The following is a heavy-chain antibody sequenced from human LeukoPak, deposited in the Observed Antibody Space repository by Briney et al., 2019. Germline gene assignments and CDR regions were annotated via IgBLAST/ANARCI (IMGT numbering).Heavy chain of an antibody. CDR2: ISNEGRVQ. J-gene: IGHJ3*02. CDR1: GFTFSDYG. V-gene: IGHV3-30*03. D-gene: IGHD4-23*01. Sequence: GGSLRLSCAASGFTFSDYGMHWVRQAPGKGLEWVTVISNEGRVQYYADSVKGRFTISRDNSKNTLYLQMGSLRAEDMAVYYCARGRATVVTRGRADAFDIWGQGTMVTVSS. CDR3: ARGRATVVTRGRADAFDI.